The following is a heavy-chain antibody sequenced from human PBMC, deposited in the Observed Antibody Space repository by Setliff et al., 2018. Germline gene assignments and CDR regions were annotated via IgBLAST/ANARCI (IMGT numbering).Heavy chain of an antibody. CDR2: ISTSNVNT. V-gene: IGHV1-18*01. CDR3: ATSWGATPFDY. CDR1: GYTFTSYG. J-gene: IGHJ4*02. Sequence: ASVKVSCKASGYTFTSYGINWVRQAPGQGLEWMGWISTSNVNTNYAQKLQGRVTMTTDTSTSTAYMELRSLRSDDTAVYYCATSWGATPFDYWGQGTLVTVSS. D-gene: IGHD1-26*01.